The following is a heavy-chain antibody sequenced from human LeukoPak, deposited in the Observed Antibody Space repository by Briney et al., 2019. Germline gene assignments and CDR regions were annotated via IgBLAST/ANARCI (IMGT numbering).Heavy chain of an antibody. V-gene: IGHV3-30*18. Sequence: SGGSLRLSCAASGFTFSSYGMHWVRQAPGKGLEWVAVISYDGSNKYYADSVKGRFTISRDNSKNTLYLQMNSLRAEDTAVYYCAKDAGSFDYWGQGTLVTVSS. CDR1: GFTFSSYG. CDR2: ISYDGSNK. CDR3: AKDAGSFDY. J-gene: IGHJ4*02.